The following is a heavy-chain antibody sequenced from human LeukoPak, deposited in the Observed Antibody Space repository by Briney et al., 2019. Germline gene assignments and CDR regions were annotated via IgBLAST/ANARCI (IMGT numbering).Heavy chain of an antibody. V-gene: IGHV7-4-1*02. CDR2: INTNTGNP. Sequence: ASVKVSGKASGYTYTSYAMNWVRQAPGQGLEWMGWINTNTGNPTYAQGFTGRFVFSLDTSVSTAYLQISSLKAEDTAVYYCARFRVEYSSSSFPFDYWGQGTLVTVSS. CDR3: ARFRVEYSSSSFPFDY. CDR1: GYTYTSYA. D-gene: IGHD6-6*01. J-gene: IGHJ4*02.